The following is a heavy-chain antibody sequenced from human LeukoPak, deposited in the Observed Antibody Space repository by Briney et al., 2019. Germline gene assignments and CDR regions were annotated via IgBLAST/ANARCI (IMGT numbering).Heavy chain of an antibody. J-gene: IGHJ5*02. Sequence: SETLSLTCTVSGGSISSYYWSWIRQPPGKGLEWFGYIYYSGSTNYNPSLKSRVTISVDTSKNQFSLKLNSVTAADTAVYYCARGGNWFDPWGQGTLVTVSS. CDR2: IYYSGST. CDR3: ARGGNWFDP. V-gene: IGHV4-59*01. CDR1: GGSISSYY.